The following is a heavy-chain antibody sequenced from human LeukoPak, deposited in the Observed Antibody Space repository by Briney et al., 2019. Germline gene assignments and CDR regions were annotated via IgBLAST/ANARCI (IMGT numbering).Heavy chain of an antibody. Sequence: GGPLRLSCAASGFTFSSYAMSWVRQAPGKGLEWVSSISSSSSYIYYADSVKGRFTISRDNAKNSLYLQMNSLRAEDTAVYYCARASERWLQFEEITFDYWGQGTLVTVSS. CDR2: ISSSSSYI. D-gene: IGHD5-12*01. J-gene: IGHJ4*02. CDR3: ARASERWLQFEEITFDY. V-gene: IGHV3-21*01. CDR1: GFTFSSYA.